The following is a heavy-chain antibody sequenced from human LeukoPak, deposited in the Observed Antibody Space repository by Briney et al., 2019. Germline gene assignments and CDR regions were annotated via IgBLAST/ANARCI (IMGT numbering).Heavy chain of an antibody. J-gene: IGHJ6*02. CDR2: MSGDADVI. CDR1: GFIFSDYY. D-gene: IGHD1-26*01. Sequence: GGSLRLSCAASGFIFSDYYMTWIRQVPGKGVEWVSYMSGDADVINYADSVKGRFTISRDNAKRSVYLQMNSLRAEDTALYYCARGGAHGMDVWGQGTTVTVSS. CDR3: ARGGAHGMDV. V-gene: IGHV3-11*01.